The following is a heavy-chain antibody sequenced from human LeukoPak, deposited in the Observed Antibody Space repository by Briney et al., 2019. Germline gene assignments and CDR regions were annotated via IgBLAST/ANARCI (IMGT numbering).Heavy chain of an antibody. CDR2: IGTAGDT. D-gene: IGHD1-26*01. CDR1: GFTFSSYD. Sequence: GGSLRLSCAASGFTFSSYDMHWVRQATGKGLEWVSAIGTAGDTYYPGSVKGRFTISRENAKNSLYLQMNSLRAGDTAVYYCARAYGIVGANDAFDIWGQGTMVTVSS. CDR3: ARAYGIVGANDAFDI. J-gene: IGHJ3*02. V-gene: IGHV3-13*01.